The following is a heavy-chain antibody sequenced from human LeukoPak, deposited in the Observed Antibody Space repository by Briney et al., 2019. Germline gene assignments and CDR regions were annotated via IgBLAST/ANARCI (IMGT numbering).Heavy chain of an antibody. J-gene: IGHJ4*02. D-gene: IGHD3-10*01. CDR2: IYPGDSDT. Sequence: GESLKISCKGSGYRFTSYWIGWVRQMPGKGLEWMGIIYPGDSDTRYSPSFQGQVTISADKSISTAYLQWSSLKASDTAMYYCASQADYGSGSYNVFDYWGQGTLVTVSS. CDR1: GYRFTSYW. CDR3: ASQADYGSGSYNVFDY. V-gene: IGHV5-51*01.